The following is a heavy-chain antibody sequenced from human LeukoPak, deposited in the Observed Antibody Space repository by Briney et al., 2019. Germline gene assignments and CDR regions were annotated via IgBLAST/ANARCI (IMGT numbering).Heavy chain of an antibody. J-gene: IGHJ3*02. CDR3: ATHERYCSGGSCQRRGAFDI. D-gene: IGHD2-15*01. CDR1: GYTFTSYD. Sequence: ASVKVSCKASGYTFTSYDINWVRQATGQGLEWMGWMNPNSGNTGYAQKFQGRVTMTRNTSISTAYMELSSLRSEDTAVYYCATHERYCSGGSCQRRGAFDIWGQGTMVTVSS. V-gene: IGHV1-8*01. CDR2: MNPNSGNT.